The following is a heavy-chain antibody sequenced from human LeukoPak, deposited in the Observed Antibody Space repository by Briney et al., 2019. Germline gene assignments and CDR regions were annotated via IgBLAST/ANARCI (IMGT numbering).Heavy chain of an antibody. Sequence: ASVKVSCKASGYTFTGYYMHWVRQAPGQGLEWMGWINPNSGGANYAQKFQGRVTMTRDTSISTAYMELSRLRSDDTAVYYCARGRYSSSWYSQDAFDYWGQGTLVTVSS. CDR2: INPNSGGA. V-gene: IGHV1-2*02. D-gene: IGHD6-13*01. CDR3: ARGRYSSSWYSQDAFDY. J-gene: IGHJ4*02. CDR1: GYTFTGYY.